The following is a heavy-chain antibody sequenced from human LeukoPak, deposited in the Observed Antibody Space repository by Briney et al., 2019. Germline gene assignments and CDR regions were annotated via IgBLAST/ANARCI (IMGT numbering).Heavy chain of an antibody. D-gene: IGHD2-2*01. Sequence: ATVKVPCKTSGYTFTSYGITWMRQAPGQGLEWMGWISAYNGNTNYAQKLQGRITMTTDTSTSTAYMELRSLRSDDTAVYYCARGPQYRWYFDLWGRGTLVTVSS. CDR2: ISAYNGNT. CDR3: ARGPQYRWYFDL. J-gene: IGHJ2*01. V-gene: IGHV1-18*01. CDR1: GYTFTSYG.